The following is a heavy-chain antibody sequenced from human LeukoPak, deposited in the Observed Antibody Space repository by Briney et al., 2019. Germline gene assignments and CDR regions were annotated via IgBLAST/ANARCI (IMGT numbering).Heavy chain of an antibody. D-gene: IGHD6-6*01. CDR2: IYYSGST. CDR3: ARHLRASIAALYYYYGMDV. CDR1: GGSISSSSYY. Sequence: SETVSLTCTVSGGSISSSSYYWGWIRQPPGKGLEWIGSIYYSGSTYYNPSLKSRVTISVDTSKNQFSLKLSSVTAADTAVYYCARHLRASIAALYYYYGMDVWGQGTTVTVSS. J-gene: IGHJ6*02. V-gene: IGHV4-39*01.